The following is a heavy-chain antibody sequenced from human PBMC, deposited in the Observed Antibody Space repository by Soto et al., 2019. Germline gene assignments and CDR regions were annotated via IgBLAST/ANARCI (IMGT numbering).Heavy chain of an antibody. J-gene: IGHJ4*02. Sequence: SVKVSCKASGGTFSSYAISWVRQAPGQGLEWMGGIIPIFGTANYAQKFQGRVTITADESTSTAYMELSSLRSEDTAVYYCATTFAVTYYYDNNRDYLDYWGQGTLVTVSS. CDR1: GGTFSSYA. V-gene: IGHV1-69*13. CDR2: IIPIFGTA. D-gene: IGHD3-22*01. CDR3: ATTFAVTYYYDNNRDYLDY.